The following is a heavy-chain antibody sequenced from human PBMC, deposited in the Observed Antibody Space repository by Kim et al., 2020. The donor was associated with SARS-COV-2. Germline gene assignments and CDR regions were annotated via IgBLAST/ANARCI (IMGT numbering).Heavy chain of an antibody. D-gene: IGHD4-17*01. Sequence: GGSLRLSCAASGFTFSSYGMHWVRQAPGKGLEWVAVIWYDGSNKYYADSVKGRFTISRDNSKNTLYLQMNSLRAEDTAVYYCAREGQNDYGDYVVDYWGQGTLVTVSS. CDR2: IWYDGSNK. CDR3: AREGQNDYGDYVVDY. J-gene: IGHJ4*02. V-gene: IGHV3-33*01. CDR1: GFTFSSYG.